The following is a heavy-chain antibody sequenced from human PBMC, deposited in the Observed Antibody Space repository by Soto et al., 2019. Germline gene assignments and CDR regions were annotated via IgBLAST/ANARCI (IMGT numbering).Heavy chain of an antibody. CDR2: IIPIFGTA. D-gene: IGHD6-6*01. CDR1: GGTFSSYA. V-gene: IGHV1-69*13. J-gene: IGHJ6*02. Sequence: SVKVSCKASGGTFSSYAISWVRQAPGQGLEWMGGIIPIFGTANYAQKFQGRVTITADESTSTAYMELSSLRSEDTAVYYCARDRAEYSSSSLRDYYYYGMDVWGQGTTVTVSS. CDR3: ARDRAEYSSSSLRDYYYYGMDV.